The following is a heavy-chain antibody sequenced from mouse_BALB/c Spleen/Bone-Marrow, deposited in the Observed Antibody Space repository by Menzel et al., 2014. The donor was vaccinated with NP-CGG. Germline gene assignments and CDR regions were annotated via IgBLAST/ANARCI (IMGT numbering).Heavy chain of an antibody. V-gene: IGHV1-7*01. D-gene: IGHD2-1*01. Sequence: QVQLKQSGAELAKPGASVKMSCKASGYTFTRYWMHWVKQRPGQGLEWIGYINPSTGDTEYNQKFKDKATLTADMSSSTAYMQLSSLASEDSAVYYCERGNYETVDYWGQGTSVTVSS. CDR1: GYTFTRYW. J-gene: IGHJ4*01. CDR3: ERGNYETVDY. CDR2: INPSTGDT.